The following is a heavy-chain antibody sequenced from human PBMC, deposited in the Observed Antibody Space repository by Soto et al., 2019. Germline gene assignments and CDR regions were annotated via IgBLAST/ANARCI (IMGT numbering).Heavy chain of an antibody. D-gene: IGHD2-15*01. CDR3: ARALCSGSCYGRLNWFDP. CDR1: GYTFTSYA. Sequence: ASVKVSCKASGYTFTSYAMHWVRQAPGQRLEWMGWINAGNGNTKYSQKFQGRVTITRDTSASTAYMELSSLRSEDTAVYYCARALCSGSCYGRLNWFDPWGQGTLVTVSS. V-gene: IGHV1-3*01. CDR2: INAGNGNT. J-gene: IGHJ5*02.